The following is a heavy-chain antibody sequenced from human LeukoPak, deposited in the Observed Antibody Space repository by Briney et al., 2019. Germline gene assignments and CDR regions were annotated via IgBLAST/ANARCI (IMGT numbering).Heavy chain of an antibody. V-gene: IGHV3-66*01. J-gene: IGHJ4*02. D-gene: IGHD5-12*01. CDR1: EFSVGSNY. CDR2: IYSGGST. CDR3: ARDGGDSGYERFDY. Sequence: GGSLRLSCAASEFSVGSNYMTWVRQAPGKGLEWVSLIYSGGSTYYADSVKGRFTISRDNSKNTLYLQMNSLRAEDTAVYYCARDGGDSGYERFDYWGQGTLVTVSS.